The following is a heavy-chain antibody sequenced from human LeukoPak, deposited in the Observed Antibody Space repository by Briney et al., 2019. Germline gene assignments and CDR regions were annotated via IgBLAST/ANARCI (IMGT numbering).Heavy chain of an antibody. CDR1: GYSFTSYW. V-gene: IGHV5-51*01. Sequence: GESLKISCKGSGYSFTSYWIGWVRPMPGKGLEWMGIIYPSDSDTTYSPSFQGQVTISADKSISTAYLQWSSLKASDSAMYYCARQRRGGYSLMWGQGTLVTVSS. CDR2: IYPSDSDT. D-gene: IGHD5-12*01. J-gene: IGHJ4*02. CDR3: ARQRRGGYSLM.